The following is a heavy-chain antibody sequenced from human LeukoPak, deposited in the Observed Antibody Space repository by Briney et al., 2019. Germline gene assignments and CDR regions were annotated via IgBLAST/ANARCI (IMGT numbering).Heavy chain of an antibody. J-gene: IGHJ4*02. CDR1: GFTFSSYA. V-gene: IGHV3-23*01. Sequence: GGSLRLSCAASGFTFSSYAMSWVRQAPGKGLEWVSAISGSGGSTYYADSVKGRFTISRDNSKNTLYLQMNSLRAEDTAVYYRAKGSQWLVPIGTDFDYWGQGTLVTVSS. CDR2: ISGSGGST. D-gene: IGHD6-19*01. CDR3: AKGSQWLVPIGTDFDY.